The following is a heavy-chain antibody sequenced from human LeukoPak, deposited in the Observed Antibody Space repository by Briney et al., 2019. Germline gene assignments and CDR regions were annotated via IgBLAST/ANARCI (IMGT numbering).Heavy chain of an antibody. V-gene: IGHV1-2*02. CDR2: INPSSGGT. J-gene: IGHJ4*02. D-gene: IGHD6-13*01. CDR1: GYTFTGYY. CDR3: ARVRWVGQQLVPLYYFDY. Sequence: ASVKVSCKASGYTFTGYYIHWVRQAPGQGLEWMGWINPSSGGTNYAQKFQGRVTMTRDTSITTAYMELSRLRSDDTAVYYCARVRWVGQQLVPLYYFDYWGQGTLVTVSS.